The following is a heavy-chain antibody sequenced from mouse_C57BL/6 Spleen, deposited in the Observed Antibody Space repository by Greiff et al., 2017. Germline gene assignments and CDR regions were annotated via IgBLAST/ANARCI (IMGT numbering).Heavy chain of an antibody. J-gene: IGHJ2*01. CDR1: GFTFSSYA. Sequence: EVMLVESGGGLVKPGGSLKLSCAASGFTFSSYAMSWVRQTPEKRLEWVATISDGGSYTYYPDNVKGRFTISRDNAKNNLYLQMSDLKSEDTAMYYCARVIVSYFDYWGQGTTLTVSS. D-gene: IGHD2-10*02. CDR3: ARVIVSYFDY. CDR2: ISDGGSYT. V-gene: IGHV5-4*03.